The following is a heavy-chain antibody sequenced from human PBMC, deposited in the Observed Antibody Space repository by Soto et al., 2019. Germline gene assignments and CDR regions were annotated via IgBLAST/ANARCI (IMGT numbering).Heavy chain of an antibody. Sequence: QVHLVQSGAEVKKPGASVKVSCKASGYTFTSYGVNWVRQAPGQGLEWMGWMNPKSGNTGYAQKLQGRVTMTRNISISTAYMDLSSLTSEVTAVYYCGREGGYVDFWIADWGQGTLVTVSS. CDR3: GREGGYVDFWIAD. D-gene: IGHD3-3*01. CDR1: GYTFTSYG. V-gene: IGHV1-8*01. CDR2: MNPKSGNT. J-gene: IGHJ4*02.